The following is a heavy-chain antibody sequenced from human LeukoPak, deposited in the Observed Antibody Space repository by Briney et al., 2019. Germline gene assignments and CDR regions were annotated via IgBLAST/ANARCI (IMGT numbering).Heavy chain of an antibody. CDR1: GGSISSGSYY. D-gene: IGHD3-3*01. J-gene: IGHJ4*02. CDR2: IYTSGST. CDR3: AREPPSFGVVIIV. V-gene: IGHV4-61*02. Sequence: PSQTLSLTCTVSGGSISSGSYYWSWIRQPAGKGLEWIVRIYTSGSTNYNPSLKSRVTISVDTSKNQFSLKLSSVTAADTAVYYCAREPPSFGVVIIVWGQGTLVTVSS.